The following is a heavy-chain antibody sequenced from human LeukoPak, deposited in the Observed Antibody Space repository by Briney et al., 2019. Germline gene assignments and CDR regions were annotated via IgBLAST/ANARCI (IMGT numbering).Heavy chain of an antibody. D-gene: IGHD6-19*01. CDR3: SGGRDIAVAGPGGYFDY. V-gene: IGHV3-11*01. CDR1: GFIFSDYH. CDR2: ISPGGDEV. J-gene: IGHJ4*02. Sequence: GGSLRLSSAASGFIFSDYHMSWIRQAPGKGLEWVSYISPGGDEVYFADSVKGRFTISRDNAKNSLFLQMSSLTAEDTAVYYCSGGRDIAVAGPGGYFDYWGQGSLVTVSS.